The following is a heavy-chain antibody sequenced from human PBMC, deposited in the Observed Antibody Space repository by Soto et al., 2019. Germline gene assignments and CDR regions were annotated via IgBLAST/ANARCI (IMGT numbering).Heavy chain of an antibody. V-gene: IGHV4-30-4*01. D-gene: IGHD2-8*01. J-gene: IGHJ5*02. Sequence: PSETLSLTCTVSGGSISSGDYYWSWIRQPPGKGLEWIGYIYYSGSTYYNPSLKSRVTISVDTSKNQFSLKLSSVTAADTAVYYCARNTKRNHCTNGVCSRGAGWFDPWGQGTLVTVSS. CDR2: IYYSGST. CDR3: ARNTKRNHCTNGVCSRGAGWFDP. CDR1: GGSISSGDYY.